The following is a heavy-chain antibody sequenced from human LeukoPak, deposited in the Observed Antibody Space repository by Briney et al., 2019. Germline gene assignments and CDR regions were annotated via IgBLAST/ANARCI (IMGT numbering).Heavy chain of an antibody. CDR3: AKLGYCTSTSCYPDY. V-gene: IGHV4-38-2*01. CDR2: IHHSGST. J-gene: IGHJ4*02. Sequence: PSETLSLTCAVSGYSISSLYYWGWIRQPPGKGLEWITSIHHSGSTDYNPSLKSRATISIDTSKNQFSLKLKYVTAADTAVYYCAKLGYCTSTSCYPDYWGQGTLVTVSS. CDR1: GYSISSLYY. D-gene: IGHD2-2*01.